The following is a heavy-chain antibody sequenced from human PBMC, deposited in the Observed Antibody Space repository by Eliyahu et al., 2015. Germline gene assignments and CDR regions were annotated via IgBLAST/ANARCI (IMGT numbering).Heavy chain of an antibody. D-gene: IGHD3-22*01. V-gene: IGHV3-9*01. J-gene: IGHJ4*02. Sequence: EVQLVESGGGLVQPGRSLRLSCSASGFSFDDYAMPWVRQAPGKGLEWVSGISWNSGSIDYADSVKGRFTVSRDNAKNSLYLEMNSLRAEDTALYYCANGGYSYDSSGDFPFVYWGQGILVTVSS. CDR2: ISWNSGSI. CDR3: ANGGYSYDSSGDFPFVY. CDR1: GFSFDDYA.